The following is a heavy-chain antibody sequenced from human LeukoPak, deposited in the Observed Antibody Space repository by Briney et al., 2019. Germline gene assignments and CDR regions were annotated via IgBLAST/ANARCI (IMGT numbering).Heavy chain of an antibody. Sequence: GGSLRLSCAASGFTFSSYAMSWVRQAPGKGLEWVSAIGTAGDTYYPGSVKGRFTISRENAKNSLYLQMNSLRAGDTAVYYCARETYYYDSSGYYSASFDYWGQGTLVTVSS. CDR1: GFTFSSYA. CDR2: IGTAGDT. V-gene: IGHV3-13*01. D-gene: IGHD3-22*01. J-gene: IGHJ4*02. CDR3: ARETYYYDSSGYYSASFDY.